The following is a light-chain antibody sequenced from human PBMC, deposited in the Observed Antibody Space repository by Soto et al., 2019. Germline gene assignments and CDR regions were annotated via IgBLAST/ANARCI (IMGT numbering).Light chain of an antibody. V-gene: IGKV3-20*01. CDR2: GAF. Sequence: EIVLTQSPGSLSLSPGERATLSCRTSQIISTSNLAWYQQKPGQAPRLLIYGAFNRATGIPDRFSGSGSETDFTLTISRLESEDSAVYYCQQYGSSPPWTFGQGTKVEIK. CDR1: QIISTSN. CDR3: QQYGSSPPWT. J-gene: IGKJ1*01.